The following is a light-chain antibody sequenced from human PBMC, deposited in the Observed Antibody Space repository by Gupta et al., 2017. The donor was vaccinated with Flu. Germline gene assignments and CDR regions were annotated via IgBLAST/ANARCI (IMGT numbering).Light chain of an antibody. Sequence: GKLGSGLVQWYQQRPGSSPTLLIYDDDQRPSGIPDRFSASIDSSSNSASLTISGLKTEDEADYYCQSYDATNEGVFGGGTSLTVL. J-gene: IGLJ3*02. CDR2: DDD. V-gene: IGLV6-57*01. CDR1: GKLGSGL. CDR3: QSYDATNEGV.